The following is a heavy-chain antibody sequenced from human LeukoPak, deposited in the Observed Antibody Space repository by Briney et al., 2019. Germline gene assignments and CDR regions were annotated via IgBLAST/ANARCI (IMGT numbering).Heavy chain of an antibody. J-gene: IGHJ4*02. V-gene: IGHV4-34*01. D-gene: IGHD3-9*01. CDR1: GGSFSDYY. CDR2: VHPSGRT. Sequence: SETLSLTCAVYGGSFSDYYWTWIRQPPGKGLEWIREVHPSGRTNYKSSFKSRVTISVDTSKNQFSLSLSSVTAADTAVYFCASSTYDLLTGLGLTHDFWGQGTLVTVSS. CDR3: ASSTYDLLTGLGLTHDF.